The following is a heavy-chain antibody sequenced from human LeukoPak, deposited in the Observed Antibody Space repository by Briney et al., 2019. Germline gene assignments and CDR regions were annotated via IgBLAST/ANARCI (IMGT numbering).Heavy chain of an antibody. V-gene: IGHV3-64*01. CDR1: GFTFSSYA. J-gene: IGHJ4*02. CDR2: ISSSGGST. CDR3: ARGPDVVLVSHWSFFDY. Sequence: GGSLRLSCAASGFTFSSYAMHWVRQVPGKGLEYVSAISSSGGSTYYANSVKGRFTISRDNSKNTLYLQMGSLRTEDMVIYYCARGPDVVLVSHWSFFDYWGQGALVTVSS. D-gene: IGHD2-8*02.